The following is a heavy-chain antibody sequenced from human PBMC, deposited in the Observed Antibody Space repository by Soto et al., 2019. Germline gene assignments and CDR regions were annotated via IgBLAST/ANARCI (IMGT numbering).Heavy chain of an antibody. CDR3: ARLYSHFDY. CDR2: TYYRSKWFN. D-gene: IGHD2-21*01. Sequence: SQTLSLTCAISGDSVSSNTAAWNWIRQSPSRGLEWLGRTYYRSKWFNDYALSVKSRISINPDTSKNQFSLRLNSVTPKDTAVYYCARLYSHFDYWGQGTLVTVSS. CDR1: GDSVSSNTAA. V-gene: IGHV6-1*01. J-gene: IGHJ4*02.